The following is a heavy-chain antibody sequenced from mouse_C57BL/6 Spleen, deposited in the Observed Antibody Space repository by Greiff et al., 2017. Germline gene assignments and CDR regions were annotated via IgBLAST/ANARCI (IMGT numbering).Heavy chain of an antibody. V-gene: IGHV5-6*01. J-gene: IGHJ2*01. CDR1: GFTFSSYG. CDR2: ISSGGSYT. Sequence: EVMLVESGGDLVKPGGSLKLSCAASGFTFSSYGMSWVRQTPDKRLEWVATISSGGSYTYYPDSVKGRFTISRDNAKHTLYLQMSSLKSEDTAMYYCARHPGPYFDYWGQGTTLTVSS. CDR3: ARHPGPYFDY.